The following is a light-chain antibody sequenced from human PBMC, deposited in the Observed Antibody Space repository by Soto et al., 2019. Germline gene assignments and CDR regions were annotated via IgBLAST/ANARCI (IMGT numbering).Light chain of an antibody. CDR1: QSVTTN. J-gene: IGKJ5*01. CDR3: QQYNNWPIT. V-gene: IGKV3D-15*01. Sequence: EKVMTQSPATLSVSPGERATLSCRASQSVTTNLAWYQQKPGQTPRLIIYGASTRATGIPARFSGSGSGTEFTLTISSLQSEDFALYYCQQYNNWPITFGQGTRLDIK. CDR2: GAS.